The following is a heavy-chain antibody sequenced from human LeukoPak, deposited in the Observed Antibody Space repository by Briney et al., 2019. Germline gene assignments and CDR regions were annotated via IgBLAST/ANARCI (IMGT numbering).Heavy chain of an antibody. Sequence: GGSLRLSCAASGFTFSSYAMSWVRQAPGKGLEWVSAISGSGGSTYYADSVKGRFTISRDNAKNSLYLQMNSLRAEDTAAYYCAREESDSSSADYWGQGTLVTVSS. CDR3: AREESDSSSADY. D-gene: IGHD6-6*01. J-gene: IGHJ4*02. CDR2: ISGSGGST. V-gene: IGHV3-23*01. CDR1: GFTFSSYA.